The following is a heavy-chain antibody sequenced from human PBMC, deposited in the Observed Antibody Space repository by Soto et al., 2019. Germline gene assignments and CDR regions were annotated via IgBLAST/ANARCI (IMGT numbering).Heavy chain of an antibody. CDR1: GGSIRSYY. J-gene: IGHJ4*03. V-gene: IGHV4-59*01. Sequence: PAETLSLTGTVCGGSIRSYYGSWIRQPPGKGLEWIGYIYYSGSTNYNPSLKSRVTISVDTSKNQFSLKLSSVTAADTAVYYCERTYSALEDTWAQRTMLPVSS. D-gene: IGHD2-21*01. CDR2: IYYSGST. CDR3: ERTYSALEDT.